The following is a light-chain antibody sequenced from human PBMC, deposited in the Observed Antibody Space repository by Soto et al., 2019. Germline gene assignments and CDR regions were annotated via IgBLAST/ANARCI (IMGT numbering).Light chain of an antibody. CDR2: VEPSGRY. J-gene: IGLJ3*02. CDR1: SGHSSST. V-gene: IGLV4-60*02. CDR3: ETWDSNTRV. Sequence: QLVLTQSSSASASLGSSVKLTCTLSSGHSSSTIAWHQQQPGKAPRYLLKVEPSGRYNKGSGVPGRFSGSSSGADCYLTISNLQFEDEADYYCETWDSNTRVFGGGTKLTVL.